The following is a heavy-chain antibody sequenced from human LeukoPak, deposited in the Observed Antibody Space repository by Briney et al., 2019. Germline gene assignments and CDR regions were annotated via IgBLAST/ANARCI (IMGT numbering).Heavy chain of an antibody. D-gene: IGHD3-9*01. J-gene: IGHJ3*02. CDR2: IYSGGST. CDR3: VRDPDILTGIFFDI. CDR1: GFIVSANY. Sequence: GGSLRLSCAASGFIVSANYMSWVRQAPGKGLEWVSDIYSGGSTYYTDSVKGRFTISRDNFKNTLWLQMNSLRAEDTAVYYCVRDPDILTGIFFDIWGQGTTVTVSS. V-gene: IGHV3-66*01.